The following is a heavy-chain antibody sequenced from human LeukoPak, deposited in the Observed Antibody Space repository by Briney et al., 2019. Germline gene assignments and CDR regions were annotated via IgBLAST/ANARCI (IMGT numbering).Heavy chain of an antibody. Sequence: GGSLRLSCAASGFTFSSYWMHWVRQAPGKGLVWVSRINSDGSSTSYADSVKGRFTISRYNSKNTLDLQMNSLRAEDTAVYYCAREKSVTIFGVVNGFDYWGQGTLVTVSS. V-gene: IGHV3-74*01. D-gene: IGHD3-3*01. CDR2: INSDGSST. J-gene: IGHJ4*02. CDR1: GFTFSSYW. CDR3: AREKSVTIFGVVNGFDY.